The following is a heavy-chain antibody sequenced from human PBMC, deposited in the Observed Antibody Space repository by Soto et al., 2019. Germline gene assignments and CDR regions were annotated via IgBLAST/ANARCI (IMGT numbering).Heavy chain of an antibody. CDR3: ARVFRYSSGWYHY. J-gene: IGHJ4*02. CDR1: GFTFSSYA. Sequence: GGSLRLSCAASGFTFSSYAMHWVRQAPGKGLEWVAVISYDGSNKYYADSVKGRFTISRDNSKNTLYLQMNSLRAEDMAVYYCARVFRYSSGWYHYWGQGTLVTVSS. CDR2: ISYDGSNK. V-gene: IGHV3-30-3*01. D-gene: IGHD6-19*01.